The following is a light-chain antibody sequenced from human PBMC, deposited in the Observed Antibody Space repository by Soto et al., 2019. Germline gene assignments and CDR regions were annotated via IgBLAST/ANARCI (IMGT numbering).Light chain of an antibody. CDR1: NSDVGGYDF. J-gene: IGLJ2*01. Sequence: QSALTQPPSASGSPGQSVTISCTGTNSDVGGYDFVSWYQQHPGKAPKLVIYEVTKRPSGVPDRLSGSKSGNTASLTVSGLQAEDEADYYCSSHTGDYLVFGCGTTVTVL. CDR3: SSHTGDYLV. V-gene: IGLV2-8*01. CDR2: EVT.